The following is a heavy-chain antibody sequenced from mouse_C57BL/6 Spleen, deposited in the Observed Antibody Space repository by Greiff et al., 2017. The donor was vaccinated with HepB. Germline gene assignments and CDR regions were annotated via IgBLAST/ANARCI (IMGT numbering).Heavy chain of an antibody. CDR1: GFTFSSYA. D-gene: IGHD1-1*01. Sequence: EVKLMESGEGLVKPGGSLKLSCAASGFTFSSYAMSWVRQTPEKRLEWVAYISSGGDYIYYADTVKGRFTISRDNARNTLYLQMSSLKSEDTAMYYCTREWITTVVATPPNFDVWGTGPTVTVSS. V-gene: IGHV5-9-1*02. CDR3: TREWITTVVATPPNFDV. CDR2: ISSGGDYI. J-gene: IGHJ1*03.